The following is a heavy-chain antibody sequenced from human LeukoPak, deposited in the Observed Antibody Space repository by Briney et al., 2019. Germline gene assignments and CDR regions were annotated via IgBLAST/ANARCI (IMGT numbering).Heavy chain of an antibody. J-gene: IGHJ4*02. CDR1: GFTFSSYS. V-gene: IGHV3-21*01. CDR3: ATDDSSGYRANY. Sequence: GGSLRLSCAASGFTFSSYSMNWVRQAPGKGLEWVSSISSSSSYIYYADSVKGRFTISRDNAKNSLYLQMNSLRAEDTAVYYCATDDSSGYRANYWGQGTLVTVSS. CDR2: ISSSSSYI. D-gene: IGHD3-22*01.